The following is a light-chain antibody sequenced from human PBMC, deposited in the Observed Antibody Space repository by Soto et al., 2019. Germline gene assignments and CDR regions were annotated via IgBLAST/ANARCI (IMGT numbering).Light chain of an antibody. CDR2: DVS. J-gene: IGLJ1*01. V-gene: IGLV2-14*03. CDR3: SSYTTSNTRQIV. CDR1: SSDVGGYNY. Sequence: QSALTQPASVSGSPGQSITISCTGTSSDVGGYNYVSWYQHHPGKAPKLLIYDVSNQPAGISNRFSGSKSDNTASLTISGLQPEDEADYYCSSYTTSNTRQIVFGTGPKVTDL.